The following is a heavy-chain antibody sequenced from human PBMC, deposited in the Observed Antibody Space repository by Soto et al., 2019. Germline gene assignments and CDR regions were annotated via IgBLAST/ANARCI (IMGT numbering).Heavy chain of an antibody. CDR3: ARVSTDAIAGWNYYYYGMDV. CDR2: IYYSGST. V-gene: IGHV4-59*01. J-gene: IGHJ6*02. D-gene: IGHD2-21*01. Sequence: PSETLSLTCTVSGGSISSYYLSWIRQPPGKGLEWIVYIYYSGSTNDNPSLKSRVTVSVDTSKNQFSLKLSSVTAADTAVYYCARVSTDAIAGWNYYYYGMDVWGQGTTVTVSS. CDR1: GGSISSYY.